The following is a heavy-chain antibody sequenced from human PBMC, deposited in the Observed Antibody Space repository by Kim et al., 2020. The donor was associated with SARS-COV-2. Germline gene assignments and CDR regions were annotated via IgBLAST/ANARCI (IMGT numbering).Heavy chain of an antibody. CDR3: AKSRSGSDFDY. D-gene: IGHD3-10*01. V-gene: IGHV4-31*02. Sequence: TSYNPSLKSRVTISVDTSKNQFSLKLSSVTAADTAVYYCAKSRSGSDFDYWGQGTLVTVSS. J-gene: IGHJ4*02. CDR2: T.